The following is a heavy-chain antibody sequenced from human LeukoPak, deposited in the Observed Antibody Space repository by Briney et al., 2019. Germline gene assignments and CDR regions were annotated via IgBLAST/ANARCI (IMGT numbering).Heavy chain of an antibody. J-gene: IGHJ6*03. CDR2: IYYSGST. V-gene: IGHV4-39*07. Sequence: SETLSLTCTVSGGSISNSRYYWGWIRQPPGKGLECIGTIYYSGSTYYNPSLKSRVTISVDTSKNQFSLKLISVTAADTAVYYCARGKGRGYCSSTSCYGHPGYYYYYYMDVWGKGTTVTVSS. D-gene: IGHD2-2*01. CDR3: ARGKGRGYCSSTSCYGHPGYYYYYYMDV. CDR1: GGSISNSRYY.